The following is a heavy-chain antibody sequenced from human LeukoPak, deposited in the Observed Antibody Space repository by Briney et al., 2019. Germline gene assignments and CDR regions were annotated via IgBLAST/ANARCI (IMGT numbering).Heavy chain of an antibody. CDR2: IYYSGST. Sequence: SDTLSLTCTVSGVSVSSFFWSWIRQPPGKGLEWIGYIYYSGSTNYNPSLKSRVTISVDTSKNQFSLKLSSVTAADTAVYYCARGGSGYDTSGAFDIWGQGTMVTVSS. CDR3: ARGGSGYDTSGAFDI. D-gene: IGHD5-12*01. CDR1: GVSVSSFF. V-gene: IGHV4-59*02. J-gene: IGHJ3*02.